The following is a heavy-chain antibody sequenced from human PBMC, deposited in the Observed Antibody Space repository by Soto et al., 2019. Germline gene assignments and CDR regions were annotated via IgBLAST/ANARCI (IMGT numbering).Heavy chain of an antibody. Sequence: QIQLVQSGGEVKKPGASVKVSCRASGYTFSIYGITWVRQAPGQGLEWMGWITADNGDTKVAQKLQGRVSLTIDTPTSTAYMELRNLRSDDTALYYCARRTLGSAIGIGDYWGQGTLVTVSS. CDR1: GYTFSIYG. CDR3: ARRTLGSAIGIGDY. J-gene: IGHJ4*02. V-gene: IGHV1-18*01. CDR2: ITADNGDT. D-gene: IGHD7-27*01.